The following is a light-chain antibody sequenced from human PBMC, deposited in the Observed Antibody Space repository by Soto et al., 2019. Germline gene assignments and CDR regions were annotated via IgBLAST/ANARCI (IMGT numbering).Light chain of an antibody. Sequence: QSVLTQPASVSGSPGQSITISCTGTSSDIGAYDYVSWFQQYSGKAPTLIIYEVRFRPSGVSSRFSGSKSGNTASLTISGLQTEDEADYYCGSYAIATLIFGGGTKLTVL. CDR1: SSDIGAYDY. CDR2: EVR. V-gene: IGLV2-14*03. J-gene: IGLJ2*01. CDR3: GSYAIATLI.